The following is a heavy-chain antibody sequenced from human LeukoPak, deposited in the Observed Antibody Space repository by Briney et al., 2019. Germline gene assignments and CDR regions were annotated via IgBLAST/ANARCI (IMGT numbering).Heavy chain of an antibody. V-gene: IGHV3-23*01. J-gene: IGHJ4*02. CDR2: ISGSGGST. D-gene: IGHD2-2*03. CDR1: GFTFSSYA. Sequence: GGSLRLSCAASGFTFSSYAMSWVRQAPGKGLEWVSAISGSGGSTYYADFVKGRFTISRDNSKNTLYLQMSSLRAEDTAVYYCAKGELFGYCSSTSCYADPRCFDYWGQGTLVTVSS. CDR3: AKGELFGYCSSTSCYADPRCFDY.